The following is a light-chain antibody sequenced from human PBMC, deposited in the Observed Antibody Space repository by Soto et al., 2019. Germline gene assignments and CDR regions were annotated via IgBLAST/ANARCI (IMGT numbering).Light chain of an antibody. CDR2: EVS. CDR1: SSDVGYYDY. J-gene: IGLJ1*01. V-gene: IGLV2-14*01. CDR3: SSYSISTAYL. Sequence: SVLTQPASVSGSPGQSITISCTGSSSDVGYYDYVSWYQLHPGKAPKLMVFEVSNRPSGVSYRFSGSKSGNTASLTISGLQAEDEADYFCSSYSISTAYLFGTGTKVTVL.